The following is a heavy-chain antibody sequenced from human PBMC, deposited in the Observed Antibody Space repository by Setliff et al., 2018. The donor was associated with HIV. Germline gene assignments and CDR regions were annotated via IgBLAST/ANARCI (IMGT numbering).Heavy chain of an antibody. CDR2: INHSGGT. CDR1: GRSFSGYY. Sequence: SETLSLTCAVYGRSFSGYYWNWIRQSPGKGLEWIGEINHSGGTNYNPCLKSRVTMSIDTSKTQFSLNVSSVTAADTAVYYGARGWGHDGFDFWGQGTMVTVSS. CDR3: ARGWGHDGFDF. V-gene: IGHV4-34*01. J-gene: IGHJ3*01. D-gene: IGHD7-27*01.